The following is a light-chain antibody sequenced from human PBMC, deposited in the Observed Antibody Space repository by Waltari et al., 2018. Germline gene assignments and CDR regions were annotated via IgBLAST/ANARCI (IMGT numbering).Light chain of an antibody. V-gene: IGKV1-39*01. J-gene: IGKJ4*01. CDR2: AAS. CDR1: QSISSY. Sequence: DIQMTQSPSSLSASVGDRVTITCRASQSISSYLNWYQQKPGKAPKLLIDAASSLQSGVPSRFSGSGSGTDFTLTISSLQPEDFATYYCQQSYSTPLTFGGGTKVEIK. CDR3: QQSYSTPLT.